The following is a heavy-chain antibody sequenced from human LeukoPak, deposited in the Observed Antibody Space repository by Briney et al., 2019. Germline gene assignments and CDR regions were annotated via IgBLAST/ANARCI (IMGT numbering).Heavy chain of an antibody. D-gene: IGHD2-15*01. CDR2: TYYRSKWYN. J-gene: IGHJ6*04. CDR1: GDTVSSNRAS. CDR3: ARAVVANSYDYYGVDV. Sequence: SQTLSLTCAISGDTVSSNRASWNWIRQSPSRGLEWPGRTYYRSKWYNDYAVSVKSRITINPDTSKNQFSLLLNSVTPEDTAVYYCARAVVANSYDYYGVDVWGEGTTVTVSS. V-gene: IGHV6-1*01.